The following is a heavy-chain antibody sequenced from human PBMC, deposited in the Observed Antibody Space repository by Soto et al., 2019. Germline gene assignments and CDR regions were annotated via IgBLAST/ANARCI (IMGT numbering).Heavy chain of an antibody. CDR1: GYSMTNDG. CDR3: ARDFDDYGGNSEDAFDI. D-gene: IGHD4-17*01. J-gene: IGHJ3*02. CDR2: ISAYNGNT. V-gene: IGHV1-18*01. Sequence: SVKVSCKASGYSMTNDGVSWGRHAPGQGLEWMGWISAYNGNTKYAQKFQGRVTITRDTSASTAYMELSSLRSEDTAVYYCARDFDDYGGNSEDAFDIWGQGTMVTVSS.